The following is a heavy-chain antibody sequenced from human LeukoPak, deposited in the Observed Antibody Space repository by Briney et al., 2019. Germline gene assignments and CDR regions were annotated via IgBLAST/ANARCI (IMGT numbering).Heavy chain of an antibody. D-gene: IGHD3-10*01. J-gene: IGHJ5*02. Sequence: SETLSLTCTVSGGSITSRPYYWSWIRQPAGKGLEWIGRIYFSGSANYNPSLKSRVTMSVDTSKNHISLELTSVTAADTAVYYCARDRFGEWWFDAWGQGTLVTVSS. CDR1: GGSITSRPYY. CDR3: ARDRFGEWWFDA. CDR2: IYFSGSA. V-gene: IGHV4-61*02.